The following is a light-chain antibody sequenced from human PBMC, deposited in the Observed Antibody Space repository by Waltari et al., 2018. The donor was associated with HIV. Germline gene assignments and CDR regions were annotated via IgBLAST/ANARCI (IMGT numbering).Light chain of an antibody. CDR3: SSYPGSFPWV. CDR1: SSDVGGYNY. Sequence: QSALTQPPSASGSPGQSVTISCTGPSSDVGGYNYVPWYQQHPGKAPKLIIYEVTKRPSGVPDRFSGSKSGNTASLTVSGLQAEDEADYYCSSYPGSFPWVFGGGTKLTVL. CDR2: EVT. V-gene: IGLV2-8*01. J-gene: IGLJ3*02.